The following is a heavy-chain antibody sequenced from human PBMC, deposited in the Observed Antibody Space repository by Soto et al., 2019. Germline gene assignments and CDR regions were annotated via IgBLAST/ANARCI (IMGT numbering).Heavy chain of an antibody. CDR2: IGTQHDA. CDR1: GLTFSAYD. J-gene: IGHJ5*02. V-gene: IGHV3-13*01. D-gene: IGHD2-8*02. CDR3: ARQASYWHGGGGWLDP. Sequence: VQLVESGGGLVQPGGSLRLSCAASGLTFSAYDMHWVRQATGKGLEWVAAIGTQHDAYYPDSVKGRFTISRENAKNSWYLQMNSLRAGDTAVYYCARQASYWHGGGGWLDPWGQGTLVTVSS.